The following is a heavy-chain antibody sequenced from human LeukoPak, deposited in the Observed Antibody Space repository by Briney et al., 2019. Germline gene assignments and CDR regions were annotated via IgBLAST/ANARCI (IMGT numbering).Heavy chain of an antibody. J-gene: IGHJ6*02. Sequence: PGGSLRLSCAASGFTFSSYGMHWVRQAPGKGLEWVAVISYDGSNKYYVDSVKGRFTISRDNSKNTLYLQMNSLRAEDTAVYYCAKVLQYSSSKIHYYYYYGMDVWGQGTTVTVSS. V-gene: IGHV3-30*18. D-gene: IGHD6-6*01. CDR2: ISYDGSNK. CDR1: GFTFSSYG. CDR3: AKVLQYSSSKIHYYYYYGMDV.